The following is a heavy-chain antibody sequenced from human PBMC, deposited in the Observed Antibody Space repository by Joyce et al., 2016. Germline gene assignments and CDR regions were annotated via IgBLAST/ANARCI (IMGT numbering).Heavy chain of an antibody. V-gene: IGHV3-15*04. CDR2: VETKSDGGTT. Sequence: EVQLVESGGDLVKPGGSLKLSCADSGFIFSDAWMTWVRQAPGKVLEWVGHVETKSDGGTTYYATPVKGRVTISRDDSRDMVYLQMSSLKTEDTGVYYCTTILKWGQGTRVTVSS. D-gene: IGHD2-8*01. J-gene: IGHJ4*02. CDR1: GFIFSDAW. CDR3: TTILK.